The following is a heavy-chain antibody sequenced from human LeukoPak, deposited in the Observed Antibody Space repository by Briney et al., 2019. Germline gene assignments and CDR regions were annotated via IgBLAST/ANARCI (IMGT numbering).Heavy chain of an antibody. CDR3: ARGGTTVTHFDY. CDR2: ISSSSSYI. J-gene: IGHJ4*02. V-gene: IGHV3-21*01. CDR1: GFTFSSYS. Sequence: PGGSLRLSCAASGFTFSSYSMNWVRQAPGKGLEWVSSISSSSSYIYYADSVKGRFTISRDNAKNSLYLQMNSLRAEDTAVYYCARGGTTVTHFDYWGQGTLVTASS. D-gene: IGHD4-17*01.